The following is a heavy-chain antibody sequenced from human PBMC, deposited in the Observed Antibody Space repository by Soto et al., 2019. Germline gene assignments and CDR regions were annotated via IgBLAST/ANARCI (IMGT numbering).Heavy chain of an antibody. CDR1: GGTFSSYT. Sequence: SVKVSCKASGGTFSSYTISWVRQAPGQGLEWMGRIIPILGIANYAQKFQGRVTITADKSTSTAYMELSSLRSEDTAVYYCARDAVATSKGYFDYWGQGTLVTVSS. J-gene: IGHJ4*02. CDR2: IIPILGIA. V-gene: IGHV1-69*04. CDR3: ARDAVATSKGYFDY. D-gene: IGHD6-19*01.